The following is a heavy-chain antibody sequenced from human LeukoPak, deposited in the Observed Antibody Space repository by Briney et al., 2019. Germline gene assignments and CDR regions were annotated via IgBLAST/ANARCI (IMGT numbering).Heavy chain of an antibody. D-gene: IGHD3-9*01. CDR2: FDPDDGET. V-gene: IGHV1-24*01. CDR1: GYSLTELS. CDR3: ATGYDDILNGHYYDQ. Sequence: GASVKVSCTVSGYSLTELSMRWVRQAPGKGLEWMGGFDPDDGETIYAQKFQGRVTMTDDTSTDTAYMELSSLGSEDTAVYYCATGYDDILNGHYYDQWGQGTLVTVSS. J-gene: IGHJ4*02.